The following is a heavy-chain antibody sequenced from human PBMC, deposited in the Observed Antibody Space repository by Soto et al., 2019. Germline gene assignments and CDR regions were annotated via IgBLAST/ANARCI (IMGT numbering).Heavy chain of an antibody. CDR1: AFTFSTYA. CDR3: VKAFGRSTWIGMEV. D-gene: IGHD3-10*01. V-gene: IGHV3-64D*06. J-gene: IGHJ6*02. Sequence: EVQLVESGGGLVQPGGSLRLTCSASAFTFSTYAMNWVRQAPGKGLEYVSVISSDGGTTDYADSVKGRFTISRDNSKNTLYLQMSSLRAEDTAVYYCVKAFGRSTWIGMEVWGQGTTVIVSS. CDR2: ISSDGGTT.